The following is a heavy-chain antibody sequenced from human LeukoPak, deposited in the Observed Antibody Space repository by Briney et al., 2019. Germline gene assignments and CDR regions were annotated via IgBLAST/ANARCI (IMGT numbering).Heavy chain of an antibody. D-gene: IGHD7-27*01. CDR2: IYSGDSDT. CDR1: GYSFTRYW. Sequence: GESLKISCKGSGYSFTRYWIGWVRQLPGKGLEWMGIIYSGDSDTRHSPSFQGQVTISADKSISTAYLQWSSLKASDTAMYYCARTGPTTNVYFDYWGQGTLVTVSS. CDR3: ARTGPTTNVYFDY. J-gene: IGHJ4*02. V-gene: IGHV5-51*01.